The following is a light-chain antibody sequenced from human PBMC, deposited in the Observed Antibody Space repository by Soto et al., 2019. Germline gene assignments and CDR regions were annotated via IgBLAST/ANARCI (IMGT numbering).Light chain of an antibody. CDR2: WAS. CDR3: QQYYSTPLT. V-gene: IGKV4-1*01. Sequence: DIVMTQSPDSLAVSLGERATINCKSSQSVLYSSNNKNYLAWYQQKPGQPPKLLIYWASTRESGVPDRFSGSGPGTDFTLTISSLQADDVAVYYCQQYYSTPLTFGVGTKVEIK. CDR1: QSVLYSSNNKNY. J-gene: IGKJ4*01.